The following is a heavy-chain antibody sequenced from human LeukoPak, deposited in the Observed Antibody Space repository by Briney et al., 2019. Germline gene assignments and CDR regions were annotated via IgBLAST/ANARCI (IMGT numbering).Heavy chain of an antibody. CDR1: GFTFSSYA. D-gene: IGHD3-10*01. CDR3: ARGLRRGENWFDP. CDR2: IYYSGTT. J-gene: IGHJ5*02. Sequence: PGGSLRLSCAASGFTFSSYAMSWVRQAPGKGLEWIGSIYYSGTTYYNPSLKSRVAISVDTSKNQFSLRLTSVTATDTSMYYCARGLRRGENWFDPWGQGTLVTVSS. V-gene: IGHV4-39*01.